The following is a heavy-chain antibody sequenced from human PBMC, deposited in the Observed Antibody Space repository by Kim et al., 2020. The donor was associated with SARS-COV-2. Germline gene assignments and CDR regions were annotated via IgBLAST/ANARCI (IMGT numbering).Heavy chain of an antibody. J-gene: IGHJ4*02. D-gene: IGHD3-22*01. CDR2: INPNSGGT. CDR3: ARIDHSSGSDY. CDR1: GYTFTDYY. V-gene: IGHV1-2*02. Sequence: ASVKVSCKASGYTFTDYYVHWVRQAPGQGLEWMGWINPNSGGTKYAQKFQDRVTMTRDTSIITVYMELTRLSSDDTAVYYCARIDHSSGSDYWGQGTLVTVSS.